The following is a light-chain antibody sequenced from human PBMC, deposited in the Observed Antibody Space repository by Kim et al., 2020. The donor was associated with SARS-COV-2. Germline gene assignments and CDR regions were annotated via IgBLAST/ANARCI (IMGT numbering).Light chain of an antibody. CDR3: NSRDNSDNHLV. CDR1: SLRRNY. V-gene: IGLV3-19*01. CDR2: GKN. Sequence: LGATVRITCTVNSLRRNYASWYQQMPGQAPILVIYGKNNRPSRIPDRFSGSSSGNTASLTITGAQAEDEADYYCNSRDNSDNHLVFGGGTQLTVL. J-gene: IGLJ3*02.